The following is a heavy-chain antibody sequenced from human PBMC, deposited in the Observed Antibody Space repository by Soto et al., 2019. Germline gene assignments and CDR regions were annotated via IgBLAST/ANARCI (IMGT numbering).Heavy chain of an antibody. V-gene: IGHV3-23*01. CDR3: AKSEGEVVVAATDY. CDR1: GFTFSSYA. J-gene: IGHJ4*02. CDR2: ISGSGGST. Sequence: EVQLLESGGGLVQPGGSLRLSCAASGFTFSSYAMSWVRQAPGKGLEWVSAISGSGGSTYYADSVKGRFTISRDNSKSTLYLQMNSLRAEDTAVYYCAKSEGEVVVAATDYWGQGTLVTVSS. D-gene: IGHD2-15*01.